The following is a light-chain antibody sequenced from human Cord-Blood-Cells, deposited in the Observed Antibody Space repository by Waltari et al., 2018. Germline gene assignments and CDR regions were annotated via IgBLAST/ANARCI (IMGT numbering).Light chain of an antibody. V-gene: IGLV4-69*01. Sequence: QLVLTQSPSASASLGASVKLTCTLISGHSSYAIAWHQQQPEKGPRYLMKLNSDGSHSKGDGIPDRFSGSSSGAERYLTISSLQSEDEADYYCQTWGTGYWVFGGGTKLTVL. CDR3: QTWGTGYWV. CDR1: SGHSSYA. CDR2: LNSDGSH. J-gene: IGLJ3*02.